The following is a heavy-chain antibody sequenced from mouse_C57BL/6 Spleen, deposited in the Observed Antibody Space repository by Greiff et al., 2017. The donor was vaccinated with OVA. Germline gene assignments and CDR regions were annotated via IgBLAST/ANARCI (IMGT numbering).Heavy chain of an antibody. CDR2: IWSGGST. D-gene: IGHD1-1*01. J-gene: IGHJ1*03. Sequence: QVQLKESGPGLVQPSQSLSITCTVSGFSLTSYGVHWVRQSPGKGLEWLGVIWSGGSTDYNAAFISRLSISKDNSKSQVFFKMNSLQADDTAIYYCARWVTTVVATGYFDVWGTGTTVTVSS. CDR3: ARWVTTVVATGYFDV. V-gene: IGHV2-2*01. CDR1: GFSLTSYG.